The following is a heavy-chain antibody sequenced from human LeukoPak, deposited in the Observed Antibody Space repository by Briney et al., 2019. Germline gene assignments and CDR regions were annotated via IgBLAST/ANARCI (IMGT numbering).Heavy chain of an antibody. Sequence: SGPTLVKPTQTLTLTCTFSGFSLSTRGVGVGWIRQPPGKALEWLALIYWNDDKRYSQSLKSRLTIHKDTSNNQVVVTVTNVDPVDTATYYCAHSEDIVVVPAAIPSWFDPWGQGTLVTVSS. J-gene: IGHJ5*02. CDR2: IYWNDDK. V-gene: IGHV2-5*01. CDR3: AHSEDIVVVPAAIPSWFDP. CDR1: GFSLSTRGVG. D-gene: IGHD2-2*02.